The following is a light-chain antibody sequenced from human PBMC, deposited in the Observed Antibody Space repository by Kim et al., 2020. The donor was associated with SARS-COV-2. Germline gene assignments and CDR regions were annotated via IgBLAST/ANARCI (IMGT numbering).Light chain of an antibody. CDR3: LQHRTYPFT. CDR2: GAS. Sequence: VSVGNRVTIPCRKSQDIGNDLGWYQQSPGRAPKRLIYGASNLQSGVPSRFSGSGSETEFTLTINSLQPEDFATYFCLQHRTYPFTFGQGTQLEIK. J-gene: IGKJ5*01. V-gene: IGKV1-17*01. CDR1: QDIGND.